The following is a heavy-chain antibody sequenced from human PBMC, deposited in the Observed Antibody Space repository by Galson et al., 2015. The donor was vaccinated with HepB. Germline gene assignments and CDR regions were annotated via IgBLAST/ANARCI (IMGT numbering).Heavy chain of an antibody. V-gene: IGHV3-30*04. J-gene: IGHJ4*02. D-gene: IGHD3-3*01. CDR2: ISYDGSNK. Sequence: SLRLSCAASGFTFSSYAMHWVRQAPGKGLEWVAVISYDGSNKYYADSVKGRFTISRDNSKNTLYLQMNSLRAEDTAVYYCARDGGGRPIGVVILYYFDYWGQGTLVTVSS. CDR3: ARDGGGRPIGVVILYYFDY. CDR1: GFTFSSYA.